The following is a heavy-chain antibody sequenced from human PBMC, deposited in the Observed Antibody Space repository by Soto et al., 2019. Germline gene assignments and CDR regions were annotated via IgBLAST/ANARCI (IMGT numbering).Heavy chain of an antibody. CDR2: IYNSGST. CDR1: GGSISSYY. V-gene: IGHV4-59*01. CDR3: ARETYSINWNHYFDY. J-gene: IGHJ4*02. Sequence: SETLSLTCTVSGGSISSYYWSWIRQPPGKGLEWIGYIYNSGSTNYNPSLKSRVTISVNTSKNQFSLKLSSVTAADTAIYYCARETYSINWNHYFDYWGQGTLVTVSS. D-gene: IGHD6-13*01.